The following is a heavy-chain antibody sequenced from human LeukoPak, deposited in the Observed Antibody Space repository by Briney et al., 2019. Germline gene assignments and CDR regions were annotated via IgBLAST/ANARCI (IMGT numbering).Heavy chain of an antibody. J-gene: IGHJ4*02. CDR3: ARVGLGSDY. D-gene: IGHD3/OR15-3a*01. CDR2: INHSGST. CDR1: GGSFSGYY. V-gene: IGHV4-34*01. Sequence: SETLSLTCAVYGGSFSGYYWSWIRQPPGKGLEWIGEINHSGSTNYIPSLKSRVTISVDTSKNQFSLKLSSVTAADTAVYYCARVGLGSDYWGLGTLVTVSS.